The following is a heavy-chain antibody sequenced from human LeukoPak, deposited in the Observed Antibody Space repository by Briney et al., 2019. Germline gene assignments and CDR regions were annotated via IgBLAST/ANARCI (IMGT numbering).Heavy chain of an antibody. CDR3: ARDLIDIVVVPAANYYYYGMDV. D-gene: IGHD2-2*01. J-gene: IGHJ6*02. CDR1: GFTFSSYG. CDR2: IWYDGSNK. Sequence: PGRAPRLSCAASGFTFSSYGMHWVRHAPGKGVGWVALIWYDGSNKYYVDSVKGRFAISRDNSKNTLYMHMNSLRDVDTTVYYCARDLIDIVVVPAANYYYYGMDVWGQGTTVTVSS. V-gene: IGHV3-33*01.